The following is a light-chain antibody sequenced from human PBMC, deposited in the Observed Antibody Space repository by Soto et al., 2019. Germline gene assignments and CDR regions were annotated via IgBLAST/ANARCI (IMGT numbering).Light chain of an antibody. V-gene: IGKV3-20*01. Sequence: ESVLTQSPGSRSVSERERATLSFRASQSVSNNYLAWYQQKPGQAPRLLIYGASNRATGIPDRFSGSGSGTDFTLTISRLEPEDFAVYYCQPYGSSGTFGQGTKVDIK. CDR1: QSVSNNY. CDR3: QPYGSSGT. CDR2: GAS. J-gene: IGKJ1*01.